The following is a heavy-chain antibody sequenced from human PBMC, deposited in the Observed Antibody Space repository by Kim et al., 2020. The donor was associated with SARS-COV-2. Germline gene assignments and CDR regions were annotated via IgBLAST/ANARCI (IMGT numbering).Heavy chain of an antibody. V-gene: IGHV1-46*01. CDR3: AREGANYYRRGSLDAFDI. Sequence: ASVKVSCKASGYTFTSYYMHWVRQAPGQGLEWMGIINPSGGSTSYAQKFQGRVTMTRDTSTSTVYMELSSLRSEDTAVYYCAREGANYYRRGSLDAFDIWGQGTMVTVSS. D-gene: IGHD3-10*01. CDR2: INPSGGST. CDR1: GYTFTSYY. J-gene: IGHJ3*02.